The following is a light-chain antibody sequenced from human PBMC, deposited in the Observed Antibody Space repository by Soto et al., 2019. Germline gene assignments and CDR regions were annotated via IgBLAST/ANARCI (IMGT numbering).Light chain of an antibody. Sequence: QPVLTQSSSASASLGSSVKLTCTLSSGHSSYIIAWHQQKPGKAPRYLTKLEGSGSYNKGSGVPDRFSGSSSGADRYLTISNLQFEDEADYYCETWDSNTRVFGGGTKLTVL. CDR2: LEGSGSY. J-gene: IGLJ2*01. CDR1: SGHSSYI. CDR3: ETWDSNTRV. V-gene: IGLV4-60*02.